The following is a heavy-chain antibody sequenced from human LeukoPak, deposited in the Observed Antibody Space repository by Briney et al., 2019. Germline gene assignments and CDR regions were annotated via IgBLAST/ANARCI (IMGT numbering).Heavy chain of an antibody. V-gene: IGHV3-30*18. CDR1: GFTFSSYG. CDR3: AKDSWDYDYVWGSYGFDY. D-gene: IGHD3-16*01. Sequence: GGSLRLSCAASGFTFSSYGMHWVRQAPGKGLEWVAVISYDGSNKYYADSVKGRFTISRDNSKNTLYLQMNSLRAEDTAVYYCAKDSWDYDYVWGSYGFDYWGQGTLVTVPS. J-gene: IGHJ4*02. CDR2: ISYDGSNK.